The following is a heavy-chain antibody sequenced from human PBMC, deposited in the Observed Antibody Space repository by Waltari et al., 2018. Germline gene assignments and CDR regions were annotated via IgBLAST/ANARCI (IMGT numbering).Heavy chain of an antibody. CDR3: ATGSGIAARYGDWYFDL. CDR2: FDPENGET. Sequence: QVQLVQSGAEVKKPGASVKVSCKVSGYTLTELSMHWVRQAPGKGLEWMGGFDPENGETNYAQKFQGRVTMTDDTSTDTAYMELSSLRSEDTAVDYCATGSGIAARYGDWYFDLWGRGTLVTVSS. V-gene: IGHV1-24*01. D-gene: IGHD6-6*01. CDR1: GYTLTELS. J-gene: IGHJ2*01.